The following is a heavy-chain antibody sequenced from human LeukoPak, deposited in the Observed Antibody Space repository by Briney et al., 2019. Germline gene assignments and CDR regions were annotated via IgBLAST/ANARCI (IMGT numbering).Heavy chain of an antibody. J-gene: IGHJ4*02. CDR3: ARARRYDYVWGSYRYTRPFDY. CDR1: GGSIDNNDYY. Sequence: SETLSLTCTVSGGSIDNNDYYWGWIRQPPGRGLEWIGSIYYNGDAYYNPSLKSRVTISVDTSKNQFSLKLSSVTAADTAVYYCARARRYDYVWGSYRYTRPFDYWGQGTLVTVSS. D-gene: IGHD3-16*02. CDR2: IYYNGDA. V-gene: IGHV4-39*07.